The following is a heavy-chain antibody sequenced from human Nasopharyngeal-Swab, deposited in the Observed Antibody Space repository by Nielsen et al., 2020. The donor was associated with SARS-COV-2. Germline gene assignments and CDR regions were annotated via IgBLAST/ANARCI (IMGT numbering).Heavy chain of an antibody. V-gene: IGHV1-69*13. Sequence: SVKVSCQASGGTFRSYAISWVRQAPGQGLEWMGGIIPIFGTANYAQKFQGRVTITADESTSTAYMELSSLRSEDTAVYYCARTYSSGQKGKGADVWGKGTTVTVSS. CDR2: IIPIFGTA. J-gene: IGHJ6*04. D-gene: IGHD6-19*01. CDR1: GGTFRSYA. CDR3: ARTYSSGQKGKGADV.